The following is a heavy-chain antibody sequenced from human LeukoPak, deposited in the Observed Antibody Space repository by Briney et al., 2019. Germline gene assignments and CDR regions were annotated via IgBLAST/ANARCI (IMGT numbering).Heavy chain of an antibody. D-gene: IGHD3-10*01. Sequence: SETLSLTCTVSGGSISSSSYYWGWIRQPPGKGLEWIGSIYYSGSTYYNPSLKSRVTISVDTSKNQFSLKLSSVTAADTVVYYCARTRYYYNSRSYGAPYYFDYWGQGTLVTVSS. CDR3: ARTRYYYNSRSYGAPYYFDY. J-gene: IGHJ4*02. CDR2: IYYSGST. V-gene: IGHV4-39*01. CDR1: GGSISSSSYY.